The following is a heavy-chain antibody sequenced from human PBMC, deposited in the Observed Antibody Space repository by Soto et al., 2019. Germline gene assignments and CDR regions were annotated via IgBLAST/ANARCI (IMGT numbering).Heavy chain of an antibody. CDR1: GFIFNSYS. CDR3: GSSASPDAY. J-gene: IGHJ4*02. Sequence: GGSLRLSRVASGFIFNSYSMNRVRQAPGKGLEWISYINSGSTSVFYADSVKGRFTISRDNAKNSLYLQMNSLRAEDTAVYYCGSSASPDAYWGQGTLVTVSS. CDR2: INSGSTSV. V-gene: IGHV3-48*01. D-gene: IGHD3-22*01.